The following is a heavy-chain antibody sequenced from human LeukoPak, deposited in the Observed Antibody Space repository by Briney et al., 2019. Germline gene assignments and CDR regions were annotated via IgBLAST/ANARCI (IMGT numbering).Heavy chain of an antibody. D-gene: IGHD3-10*01. CDR1: GYTFTSYY. CDR3: ARDLEATYYYGSGSFDY. CDR2: INPSGGST. V-gene: IGHV1-46*01. J-gene: IGHJ4*02. Sequence: GASVKVSCKASGYTFTSYYMYWVRQAPGQGLEWMGIINPSGGSTSYAQKFQGRVTMTRDTSTSTVYMELSSLRSEDTAVYYCARDLEATYYYGSGSFDYWGQGTLVTVSS.